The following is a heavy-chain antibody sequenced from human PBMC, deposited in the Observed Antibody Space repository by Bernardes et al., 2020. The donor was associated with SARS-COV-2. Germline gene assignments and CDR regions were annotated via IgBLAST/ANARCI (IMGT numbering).Heavy chain of an antibody. D-gene: IGHD1-26*01. Sequence: ASVKVSCKASGYTFTNYYMHWVRQAPGQGLEWMGIINPSGGHTSYPQKFQGRVTMSRDTSTSAVYMELSSLSSEDTDVYYCARGQSGNNGFLHFDFWGQGTLVTVSS. J-gene: IGHJ4*02. CDR2: INPSGGHT. CDR3: ARGQSGNNGFLHFDF. V-gene: IGHV1-46*01. CDR1: GYTFTNYY.